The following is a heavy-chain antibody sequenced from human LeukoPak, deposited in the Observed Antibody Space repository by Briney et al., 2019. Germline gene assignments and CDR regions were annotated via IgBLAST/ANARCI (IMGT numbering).Heavy chain of an antibody. V-gene: IGHV1-18*01. CDR1: GYTLTNNA. J-gene: IGHJ4*02. CDR2: ISTNNAKT. CDR3: ARVLLSAGSSFDY. Sequence: ASVKVSCKASGYTLTNNAITWVRQAPGQGPEWIGWISTNNAKTTYAQMLQGRVTMTTDTSTSTAYMELRRLRSDDTAVYYCARVLLSAGSSFDYWGQGTLVTVSS. D-gene: IGHD1-1*01.